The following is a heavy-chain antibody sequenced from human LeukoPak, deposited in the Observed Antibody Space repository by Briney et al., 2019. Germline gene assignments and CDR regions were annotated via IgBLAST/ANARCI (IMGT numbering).Heavy chain of an antibody. CDR1: GFSFSSYW. J-gene: IGHJ4*02. CDR2: IKQDGSEK. CDR3: AREGVVY. Sequence: GGSLRLSCAASGFSFSSYWMSWVRQARAKGLEWVANIKQDGSEKYYVDSVKGRFTISRDNTKNSLYLQMNSLSAEDSAVYYCAREGVVYWGQGTLVTVSS. V-gene: IGHV3-7*05.